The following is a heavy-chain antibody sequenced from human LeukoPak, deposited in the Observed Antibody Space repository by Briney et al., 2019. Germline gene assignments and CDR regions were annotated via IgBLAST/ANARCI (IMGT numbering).Heavy chain of an antibody. CDR3: ARTKGRHGGFDP. CDR2: IYYSGST. V-gene: IGHV4-39*01. D-gene: IGHD3-10*01. CDR1: GGSIGSISNY. J-gene: IGHJ5*02. Sequence: SETLSLTCTVSGGSIGSISNYWGWIRQPPGKGLEWIGSIYYSGSTYYSQCLKGRVTIAVDTSKNQFSLKLNSVTAADTAVYYRARTKGRHGGFDPWGQGTLVTVSS.